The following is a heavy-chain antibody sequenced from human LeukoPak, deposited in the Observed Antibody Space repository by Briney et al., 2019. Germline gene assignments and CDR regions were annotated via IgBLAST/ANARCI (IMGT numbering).Heavy chain of an antibody. V-gene: IGHV3-23*01. J-gene: IGHJ6*03. CDR3: ATNPPQYTGASYYYFFYMDV. CDR1: GFTFSSYA. D-gene: IGHD1-26*01. Sequence: GGSLRLSCAASGFTFSSYAMSWVRQAPGKGLEWVSGISGSGDYIYYADSVKGRFTSSRDNSRDTLFPQMNNLRAEDTAVYYCATNPPQYTGASYYYFFYMDVWGKGTTVTISS. CDR2: ISGSGDYI.